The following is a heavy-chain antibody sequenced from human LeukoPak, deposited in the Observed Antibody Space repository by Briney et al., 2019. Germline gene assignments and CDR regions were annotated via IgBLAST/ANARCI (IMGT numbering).Heavy chain of an antibody. CDR3: ARSDSSGWLVDY. CDR2: VYYSGST. Sequence: SETLSLTCTVSGGSISSYYWSWIRQPPGQGLEWIGYVYYSGSTNYNPSLKSRVTISIDTSKNQFSLKLSSVTAADTAVYYCARSDSSGWLVDYWGQGTLVTVSS. D-gene: IGHD6-19*01. J-gene: IGHJ4*02. CDR1: GGSISSYY. V-gene: IGHV4-59*01.